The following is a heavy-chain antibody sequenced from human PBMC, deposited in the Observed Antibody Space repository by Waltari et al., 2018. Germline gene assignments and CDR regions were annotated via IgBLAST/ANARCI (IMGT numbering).Heavy chain of an antibody. CDR3: ATGGSGYSSSWYDY. V-gene: IGHV1-69-2*01. CDR1: GYTFHDYS. D-gene: IGHD6-13*01. Sequence: EVQLVQSGAEVKKPGATVKISCKVSGYTFHDYSMHCVQPAPGKGLEWMGLVAPEDGETIYAEKFQGRVTITADTSTDTAYMELSSLRSEDTAVYYCATGGSGYSSSWYDYWGQGTLVTVSS. J-gene: IGHJ4*02. CDR2: VAPEDGET.